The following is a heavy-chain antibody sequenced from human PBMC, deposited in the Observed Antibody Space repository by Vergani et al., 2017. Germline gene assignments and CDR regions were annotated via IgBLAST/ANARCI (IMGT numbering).Heavy chain of an antibody. D-gene: IGHD2-21*01. CDR3: ARASHCINCYSEGPNGPGYYYMDV. J-gene: IGHJ6*03. Sequence: QVHLNEAGPGLVKPSQTLSLTCTVSGASITSGSFYWSWIRQPAGKGLEWIGRIHASGTKNYNPSLRSRVTLSVDTSKNQLSLKMISMTAADTAVYYCARASHCINCYSEGPNGPGYYYMDVWGKGP. V-gene: IGHV4-61*02. CDR2: IHASGTK. CDR1: GASITSGSFY.